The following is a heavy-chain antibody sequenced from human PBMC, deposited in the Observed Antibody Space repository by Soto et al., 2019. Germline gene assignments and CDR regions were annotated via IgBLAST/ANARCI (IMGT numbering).Heavy chain of an antibody. J-gene: IGHJ4*02. CDR2: IYYSGST. CDR1: GGSISSYY. D-gene: IGHD2-21*02. V-gene: IGHV4-59*08. CDR3: ANSYCGGDCYSPFVFDY. Sequence: SETLSLTCTVSGGSISSYYWSWIRQPPGKGLEWIGYIYYSGSTNYNPSLKSRVTISVDTSKNQFSLKLSSVTAADTAVYYCANSYCGGDCYSPFVFDYWGQGTLVTVSS.